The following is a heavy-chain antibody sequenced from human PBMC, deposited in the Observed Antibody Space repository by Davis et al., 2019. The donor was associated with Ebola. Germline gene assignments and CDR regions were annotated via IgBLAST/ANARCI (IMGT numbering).Heavy chain of an antibody. CDR3: ARDGSYGDYDY. V-gene: IGHV3-7*03. CDR1: GFTFSSYW. D-gene: IGHD4-17*01. CDR2: IKQDGSEK. Sequence: GESLKISCAASGFTFSSYWMSWVRQAPGKGLEWVANIKQDGSEKYYVDSVKGRFTISRDNAKNSLYLQMNSLRAEDTAVYYCARDGSYGDYDYWGQGTLVTVSS. J-gene: IGHJ4*02.